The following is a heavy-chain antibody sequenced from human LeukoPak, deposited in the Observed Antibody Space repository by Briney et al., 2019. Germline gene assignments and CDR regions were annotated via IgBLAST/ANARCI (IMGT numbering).Heavy chain of an antibody. J-gene: IGHJ3*02. CDR2: LYHSEST. CDR1: SYSISSGFY. Sequence: SETLSLTCTVSSYSISSGFYWGWIRQPPGKGLEWIGSLYHSESTYYNPSLKSRVTISVDTSKNQFSLKLSSVTAADTAVYYCARAVAGIDAFDIWGQGTMVTVSS. V-gene: IGHV4-38-2*02. CDR3: ARAVAGIDAFDI. D-gene: IGHD6-19*01.